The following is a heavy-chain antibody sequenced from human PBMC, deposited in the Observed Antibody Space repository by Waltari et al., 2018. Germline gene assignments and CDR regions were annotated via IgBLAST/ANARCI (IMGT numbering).Heavy chain of an antibody. V-gene: IGHV1-2*02. CDR3: ARPGDFAAFEF. CDR1: GCPFTAFN. Sequence: HVQLLQSGADVTNPGTSVKVSCKAFGCPFTAFNIHWVRQAPGQGLQWMGWINPDSGDTKYVQKFEGRVTMTTDTSSNTVYMELNSLRSDDTAVYYCARPGDFAAFEFWGQGTTVIVSS. J-gene: IGHJ3*01. CDR2: INPDSGDT. D-gene: IGHD3-10*01.